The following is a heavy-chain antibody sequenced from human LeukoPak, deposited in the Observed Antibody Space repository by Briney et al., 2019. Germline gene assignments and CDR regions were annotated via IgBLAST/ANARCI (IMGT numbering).Heavy chain of an antibody. J-gene: IGHJ4*02. CDR3: ARYRVLGVIDY. CDR2: ISYDGSNK. Sequence: GRSLRLSCAASGFTFSSYAMHWVRQAPGKGLEWVAVISYDGSNKYYADSVKGRFTISRDNSKNTLYLQMNSLRAEDTAVYYCARYRVLGVIDYWGQGTLVTVSS. V-gene: IGHV3-30*04. D-gene: IGHD3-10*01. CDR1: GFTFSSYA.